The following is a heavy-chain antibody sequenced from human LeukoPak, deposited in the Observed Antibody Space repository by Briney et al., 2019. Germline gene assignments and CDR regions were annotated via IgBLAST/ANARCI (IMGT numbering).Heavy chain of an antibody. D-gene: IGHD3-3*01. CDR3: GRVPSTLYDFWSAYLIDY. V-gene: IGHV1-18*01. Sequence: ASVKVSCKASGYRFTSYGITWVRQAPGQGLEWMGWISAYNGNTKFAQKFQGTVTMTTDTSTSTAYMELRTLRSDDTAEYYCGRVPSTLYDFWSAYLIDYWGQGTLVTVSS. J-gene: IGHJ4*02. CDR2: ISAYNGNT. CDR1: GYRFTSYG.